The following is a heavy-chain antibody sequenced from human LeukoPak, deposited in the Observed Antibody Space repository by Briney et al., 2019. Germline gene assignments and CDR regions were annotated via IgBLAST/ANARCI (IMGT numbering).Heavy chain of an antibody. V-gene: IGHV5-51*01. D-gene: IGHD5-12*01. CDR3: ARVSRSRCSGYTSGVLY. CDR2: IYPGDSDT. J-gene: IGHJ4*02. CDR1: GYSFANFW. Sequence: GESLKISCKGSGYSFANFWIGWVRQMPGKGLEWMGIIYPGDSDTRYSPSFRGQVAISVDESSRTAHLQWSSLKASDTAMYYCARVSRSRCSGYTSGVLYWGQGTLVTVSS.